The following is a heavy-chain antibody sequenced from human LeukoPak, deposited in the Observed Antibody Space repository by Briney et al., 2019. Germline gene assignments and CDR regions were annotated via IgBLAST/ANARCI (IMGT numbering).Heavy chain of an antibody. J-gene: IGHJ6*03. D-gene: IGHD2-2*01. Sequence: GGSLRLSCAASGFTFSTFSMNWVRQAPGKGLEWVAFIRYDGSNKYYADSVKGRFTISRDNSKNTLYLQMNSLRAEDTAVYYCANGVVPAARWTLYYYYMDVWGKGTTVTVSS. V-gene: IGHV3-30*02. CDR3: ANGVVPAARWTLYYYYMDV. CDR2: IRYDGSNK. CDR1: GFTFSTFS.